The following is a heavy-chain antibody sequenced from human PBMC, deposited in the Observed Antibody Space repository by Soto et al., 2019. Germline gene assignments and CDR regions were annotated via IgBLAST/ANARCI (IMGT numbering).Heavy chain of an antibody. Sequence: PGGSLRLSCAASGFTFSDFWMNWVRQAPEKGLEWVAYISSDGRETNHVASVKGRFTISRDNAKNSLYPQMNSLRAEDTAVYYCARWPRLLDSWGQGTLVTVSS. CDR3: ARWPRLLDS. V-gene: IGHV3-7*01. CDR1: GFTFSDFW. J-gene: IGHJ4*02. CDR2: ISSDGRET. D-gene: IGHD6-6*01.